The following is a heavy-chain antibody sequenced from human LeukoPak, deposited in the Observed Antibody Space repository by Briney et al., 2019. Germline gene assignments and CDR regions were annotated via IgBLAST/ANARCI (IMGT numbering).Heavy chain of an antibody. Sequence: SETLSLTCAVYGGSFSGYYWSWIRQPPGKGLEWIGEINHSGSTNYNPSLKSRVTISVDTSKNQFSLKLSSVTAADTAVYYCARNLYCSGGSCYDAFDIWGQGTMVTVSS. V-gene: IGHV4-34*01. CDR2: INHSGST. J-gene: IGHJ3*02. CDR1: GGSFSGYY. D-gene: IGHD2-15*01. CDR3: ARNLYCSGGSCYDAFDI.